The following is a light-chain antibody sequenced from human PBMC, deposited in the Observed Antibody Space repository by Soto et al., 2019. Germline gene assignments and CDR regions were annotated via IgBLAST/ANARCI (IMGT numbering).Light chain of an antibody. CDR2: DVN. CDR1: SSDVGGYNY. J-gene: IGLJ2*01. Sequence: QSVLTQPPSASGSPGQSVTISCTGTSSDVGGYNYVSWYRQHPGKAPQLIIYDVNKRPSGVPDRFSGSKSGNTASLTVSGLQAEDEADYFCTSYGGTNNYVVFGGGTKLTVL. CDR3: TSYGGTNNYVV. V-gene: IGLV2-8*01.